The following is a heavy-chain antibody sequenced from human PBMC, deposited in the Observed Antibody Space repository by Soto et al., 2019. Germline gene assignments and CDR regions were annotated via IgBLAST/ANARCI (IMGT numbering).Heavy chain of an antibody. CDR3: AKDMRRIAGRHDY. Sequence: DVQLLGSGGGLVQPGGSLRLSCAASGFSFSTYAMSWVRQAPGKGLEWVSSVGASGANTYYADSVKGRFTISRDNSKDTLYLQMNSLRVEDTAVYYCAKDMRRIAGRHDYWGQGTLVTVSS. V-gene: IGHV3-23*01. CDR1: GFSFSTYA. J-gene: IGHJ4*02. D-gene: IGHD2-21*01. CDR2: VGASGANT.